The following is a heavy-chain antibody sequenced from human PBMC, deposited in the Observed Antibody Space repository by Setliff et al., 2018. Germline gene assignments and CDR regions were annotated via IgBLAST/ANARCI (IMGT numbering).Heavy chain of an antibody. Sequence: GGSLRLSCAASGFTFDDYAMHWVRQAPGKGLERVSGISWNSGSIGYADSVKGRFTISRDNAKNSLYLQMNSLRAEDTALYYCATSLRGDIDYWGQGTLVTVSS. CDR1: GFTFDDYA. D-gene: IGHD3-10*01. J-gene: IGHJ4*02. CDR2: ISWNSGSI. CDR3: ATSLRGDIDY. V-gene: IGHV3-9*01.